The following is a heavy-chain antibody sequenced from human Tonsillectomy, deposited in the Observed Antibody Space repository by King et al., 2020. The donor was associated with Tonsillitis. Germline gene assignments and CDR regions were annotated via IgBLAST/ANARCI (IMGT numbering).Heavy chain of an antibody. CDR1: GFTFSGYA. CDR3: ARNEDFVVVPADERVRRYYYGMDV. D-gene: IGHD2-2*01. CDR2: ISYDGSNK. V-gene: IGHV3-30*04. Sequence: VQLVESGGGVVQPGRSLRISCAASGFTFSGYAMHWVRQAPGKGLEWVAVISYDGSNKYYADSVKGRFTISRDNSKNTLYVQMNSLRAEDTAVYYYARNEDFVVVPADERVRRYYYGMDVWGQGTTVTVSS. J-gene: IGHJ6*02.